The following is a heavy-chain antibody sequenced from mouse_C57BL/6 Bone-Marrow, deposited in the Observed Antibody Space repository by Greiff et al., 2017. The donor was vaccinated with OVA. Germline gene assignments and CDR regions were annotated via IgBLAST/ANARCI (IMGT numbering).Heavy chain of an antibody. V-gene: IGHV1-81*01. Sequence: VQRVESGAELARPGASVKLSCKASGYTFTSYGISWVKQRTGQGLEWIGEIYPRSGNTYYNEKFKGKATLTADKSSSTAYMELRSLTSEDSAVYFCARSPLLCLYAMDYWGQGTSVTVSS. CDR1: GYTFTSYG. J-gene: IGHJ4*01. D-gene: IGHD1-1*02. CDR2: IYPRSGNT. CDR3: ARSPLLCLYAMDY.